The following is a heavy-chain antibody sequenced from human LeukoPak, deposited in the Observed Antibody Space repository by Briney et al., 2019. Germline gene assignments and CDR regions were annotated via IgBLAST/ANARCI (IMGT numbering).Heavy chain of an antibody. CDR3: ARDPGYDSSGYYDY. V-gene: IGHV4-59*12. Sequence: PSETLSLTCTVSGGSISSYYWNWIRQPPGKGLEWIGYIYYSGSTNYNPSLKSRVTISVDTSMNQFSLRLSSVTAADTAVYYCARDPGYDSSGYYDYWGQGTLVTVSS. J-gene: IGHJ4*02. CDR1: GGSISSYY. CDR2: IYYSGST. D-gene: IGHD3-22*01.